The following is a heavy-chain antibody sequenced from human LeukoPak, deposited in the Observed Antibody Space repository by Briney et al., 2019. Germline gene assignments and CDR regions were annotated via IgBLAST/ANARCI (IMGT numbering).Heavy chain of an antibody. D-gene: IGHD2-2*01. CDR1: GGTFSSYA. CDR2: IIPIFGTA. CDR3: ATSLPIDYYYMDV. Sequence: SVKVACKASGGTFSSYAISWVRQAPGQGLEWMGGIIPIFGTANYAQKFQGRVTITTDESTSTAYMELSSLRSEDTAVYYCATSLPIDYYYMDVWGKGTTVTVSS. J-gene: IGHJ6*03. V-gene: IGHV1-69*05.